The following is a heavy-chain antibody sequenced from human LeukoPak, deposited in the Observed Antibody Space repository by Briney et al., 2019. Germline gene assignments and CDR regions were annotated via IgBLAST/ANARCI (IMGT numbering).Heavy chain of an antibody. CDR3: ARSIGLTGGGVDV. Sequence: GGSLRLSCAASGFTFSDYNMNWVRQAPGKGLEGVSYITDSGNTIHYADSVKGRFTISRDNAKNSLYLQMNSLRAEDTAVYYCARSIGLTGGGVDVWGQGITVTVSS. CDR1: GFTFSDYN. CDR2: ITDSGNTI. D-gene: IGHD3-9*01. V-gene: IGHV3-11*01. J-gene: IGHJ6*02.